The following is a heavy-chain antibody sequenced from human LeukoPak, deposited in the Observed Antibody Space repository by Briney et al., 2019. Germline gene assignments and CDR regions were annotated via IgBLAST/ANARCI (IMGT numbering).Heavy chain of an antibody. CDR3: AAADGYDYAGLDY. J-gene: IGHJ4*02. CDR2: IYYSGST. CDR1: GGSISSYY. D-gene: IGHD5-12*01. Sequence: PSETLSLTCTVSGGSISSYYWSWIRQPPGKGLEWIGYIYYSGSTNYNPSLKSRVTISVDTSKNQFSLKLSSVTAADTAVYYCAAADGYDYAGLDYWGQGTLVTLSS. V-gene: IGHV4-59*08.